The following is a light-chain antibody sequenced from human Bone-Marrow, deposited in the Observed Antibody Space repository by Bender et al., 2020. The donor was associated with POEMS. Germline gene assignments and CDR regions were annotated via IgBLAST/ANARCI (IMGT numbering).Light chain of an antibody. J-gene: IGLJ3*02. V-gene: IGLV1-44*01. Sequence: QSVLTQPPSASWTPGQRVTISCSGSNSNIGTNAVNWYQQFPGTAPKLLIYSDNQRPSGVPDRFYAFKSGTSASLAISGVQSGDEADYYWAGWDAGLSGGVFGGGTELTVL. CDR1: NSNIGTNA. CDR2: SDN. CDR3: AGWDAGLSGGV.